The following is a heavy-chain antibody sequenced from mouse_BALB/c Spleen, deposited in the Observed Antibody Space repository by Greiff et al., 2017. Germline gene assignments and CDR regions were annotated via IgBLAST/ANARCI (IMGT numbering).Heavy chain of an antibody. J-gene: IGHJ2*01. V-gene: IGHV14-1*02. CDR3: ARNYYGTSGDYFDY. CDR1: GFNIKDYY. Sequence: EVQLQQSGAELVRPGALVKLSCKASGFNIKDYYMHWVKQRPEQGLEWIVWIDPENGNTIYDPKFQGKASITADTSSNTAYLQLSSLTSEDTAVYYCARNYYGTSGDYFDYWGQGTTLTVSS. CDR2: IDPENGNT. D-gene: IGHD1-1*01.